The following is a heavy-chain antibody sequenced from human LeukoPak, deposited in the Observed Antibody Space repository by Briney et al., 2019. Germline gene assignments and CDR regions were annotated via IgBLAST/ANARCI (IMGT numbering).Heavy chain of an antibody. V-gene: IGHV5-51*01. CDR1: GYSFTTYC. D-gene: IGHD3-9*01. Sequence: GESLKISCKGSGYSFTTYCIGWVRQVPGKGLGWMGILYPGDSDTRHSPHFQGQVPISADKYISTAYLQWSSLKASDTAMYYCATMYYDILTALGSWFDPWGQGTLVSVSS. J-gene: IGHJ5*02. CDR3: ATMYYDILTALGSWFDP. CDR2: LYPGDSDT.